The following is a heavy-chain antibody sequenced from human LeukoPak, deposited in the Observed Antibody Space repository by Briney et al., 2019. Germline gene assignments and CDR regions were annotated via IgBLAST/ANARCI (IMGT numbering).Heavy chain of an antibody. D-gene: IGHD6-19*01. CDR2: INHSGST. CDR3: ASGWYSSGWYGVLHAFDI. J-gene: IGHJ3*02. CDR1: GGSFSGYY. V-gene: IGHV4-34*01. Sequence: SETLSLTCAVYGGSFSGYYWSWIRQPPGKGLEWIGEINHSGSTNYNPSLKSRVSISVDTSKNQFSLKLSSVTAADTAVYYCASGWYSSGWYGVLHAFDIWGQGTMVTVSS.